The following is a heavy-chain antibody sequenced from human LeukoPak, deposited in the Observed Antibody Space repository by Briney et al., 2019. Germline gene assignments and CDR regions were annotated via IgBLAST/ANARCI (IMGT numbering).Heavy chain of an antibody. J-gene: IGHJ4*02. CDR2: IRPDGNNK. CDR3: ARNRSGSSDF. V-gene: IGHV3-30*02. Sequence: PGGSLRLSCAASGFTFSNYGTHWVRQAPGKGLEWVTFIRPDGNNKYYADSVKGRFTISRDNSKNTLYLQMNSLRGEDTAVYYCARNRSGSSDFWGQGTLVTVSS. D-gene: IGHD1-26*01. CDR1: GFTFSNYG.